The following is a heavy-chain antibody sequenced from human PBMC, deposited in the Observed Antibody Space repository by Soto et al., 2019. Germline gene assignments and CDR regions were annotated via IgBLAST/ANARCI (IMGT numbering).Heavy chain of an antibody. CDR1: AYTFTNYA. D-gene: IGHD2-15*01. CDR2: ISGDNGNT. CDR3: ATGLLGYCSCGSCYSDS. V-gene: IGHV1-18*01. J-gene: IGHJ4*02. Sequence: QVQLVQSGAEVKKPGASVRVSCQTSAYTFTNYALSWVRQAPGQGLEWMGWISGDNGNTIYAQKFQGRVTMTTDTSTRKAYMELRSLRSDDTAVYYCATGLLGYCSCGSCYSDSWGQGTLVTVSS.